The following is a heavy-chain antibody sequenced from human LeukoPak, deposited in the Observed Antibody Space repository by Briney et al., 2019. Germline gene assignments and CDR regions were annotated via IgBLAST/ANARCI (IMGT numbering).Heavy chain of an antibody. J-gene: IGHJ4*02. CDR2: IIPIFGTA. CDR3: ARDRGAVAGTPDY. V-gene: IGHV1-69*13. Sequence: SVKVSCKASGGTFSSYAISWVRQAPGQGLEWMGGIIPIFGTANYAQKFQGRVTITADESTSTAYMELSSLRSEDTAVYYCARDRGAVAGTPDYWGQGPLVTVSS. CDR1: GGTFSSYA. D-gene: IGHD6-19*01.